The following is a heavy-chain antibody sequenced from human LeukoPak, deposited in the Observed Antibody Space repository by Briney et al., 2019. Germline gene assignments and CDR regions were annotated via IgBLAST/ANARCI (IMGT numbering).Heavy chain of an antibody. CDR3: ARYCSGGSCEAFGY. CDR1: GYTFTGYY. J-gene: IGHJ4*02. D-gene: IGHD2-15*01. Sequence: TSVKVSCKASGYTFTGYYMNWVRQAPGQGLEWIGRINPNSGGTNYAQKFQGRVTMTRDTSISTAYMELSRLRSDDTAVYYCARYCSGGSCEAFGYWGQGTLVTVSS. V-gene: IGHV1-2*06. CDR2: INPNSGGT.